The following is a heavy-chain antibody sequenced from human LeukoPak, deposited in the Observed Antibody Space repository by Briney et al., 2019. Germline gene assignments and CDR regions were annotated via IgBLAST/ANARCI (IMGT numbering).Heavy chain of an antibody. CDR1: GFTFHDYA. V-gene: IGHV3-9*03. J-gene: IGHJ3*02. CDR3: AKGLGVASLIVDALDM. CDR2: ITWNSGSV. D-gene: IGHD3/OR15-3a*01. Sequence: GGSLRLSCAATGFTFHDYAMHWVRQVPGKGLEWVSGITWNSGSVLYADSVRGRFTISRDNAKNSLYLQMNSLRPEDMAFYYCAKGLGVASLIVDALDMWGQGTMVTV.